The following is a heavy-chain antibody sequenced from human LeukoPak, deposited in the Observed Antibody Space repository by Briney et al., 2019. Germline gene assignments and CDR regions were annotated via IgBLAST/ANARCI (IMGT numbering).Heavy chain of an antibody. CDR3: ARAYPGQQLVHGYNWFDP. J-gene: IGHJ5*02. CDR2: ISAYNGNT. Sequence: ASVKVSCKASGYTFTSYGISWVRQAPGQGLEWMGWISAYNGNTNYAQKLQGRVTMTTDTSTSTAYMELRSLRSDDTAVYYCARAYPGQQLVHGYNWFDPWGQGTLDTVSS. D-gene: IGHD6-13*01. V-gene: IGHV1-18*01. CDR1: GYTFTSYG.